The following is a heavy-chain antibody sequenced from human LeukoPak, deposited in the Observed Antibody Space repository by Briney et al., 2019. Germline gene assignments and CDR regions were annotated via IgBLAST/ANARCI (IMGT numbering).Heavy chain of an antibody. Sequence: GGSLRLSCVTSGFTFGNYWMSWVRQAPGKGLEWVAKVKEDGSEKNYVDSVKGRFTISRDNAENAVHLEMNSLRAEDTAIYYCTRMYLYESSGYRPSDYWGQGTLATVSS. CDR1: GFTFGNYW. CDR2: VKEDGSEK. J-gene: IGHJ4*02. CDR3: TRMYLYESSGYRPSDY. V-gene: IGHV3-7*01. D-gene: IGHD3-22*01.